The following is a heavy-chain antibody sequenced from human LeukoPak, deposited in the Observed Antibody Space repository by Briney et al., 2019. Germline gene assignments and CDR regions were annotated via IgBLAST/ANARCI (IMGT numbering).Heavy chain of an antibody. D-gene: IGHD5-12*01. V-gene: IGHV3-21*01. CDR3: ARVEMATIVFFDY. Sequence: PGGSLRLSCAASGFTFSSYSMNWVRQAPGKGLEWVSSISSSSSYIYYADSVKGRFTISRDNAKNSLYLQMNSLRAEDTAVYYCARVEMATIVFFDYWGQGTLVTVSS. J-gene: IGHJ4*02. CDR1: GFTFSSYS. CDR2: ISSSSSYI.